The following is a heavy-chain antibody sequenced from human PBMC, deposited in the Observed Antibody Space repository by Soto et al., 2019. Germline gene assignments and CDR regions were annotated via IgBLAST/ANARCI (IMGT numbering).Heavy chain of an antibody. CDR3: ANNLAITLYYFDY. CDR1: GFTFSSYA. Sequence: PGGSLRLSCAASGFTFSSYAMSWVRQAPGKGLEWVSAISGSGGSTYYADSVKGRFTISRDNSKNTLYLQMNSLRAEDTAVYYCANNLAITLYYFDYWGQGTLVTVSS. D-gene: IGHD1-20*01. CDR2: ISGSGGST. V-gene: IGHV3-23*01. J-gene: IGHJ4*02.